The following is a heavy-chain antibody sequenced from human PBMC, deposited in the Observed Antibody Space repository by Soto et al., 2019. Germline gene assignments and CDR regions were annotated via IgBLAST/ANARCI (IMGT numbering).Heavy chain of an antibody. V-gene: IGHV3-23*01. CDR2: ISGSGDFT. CDR3: AKDLWDSSAWYKGFDY. J-gene: IGHJ4*02. Sequence: GGALGLSCAAAGFGFSSYAMCWFRQAPGEGVEWVSTISGSGDFTYYADSVNGGLTISRKNSKNTLYLQMNSLRAEDTAVYYCAKDLWDSSAWYKGFDYWGQGTLVTVSS. D-gene: IGHD6-19*01. CDR1: GFGFSSYA.